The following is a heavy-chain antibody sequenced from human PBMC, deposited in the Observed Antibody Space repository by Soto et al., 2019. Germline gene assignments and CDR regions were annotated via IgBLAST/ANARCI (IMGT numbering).Heavy chain of an antibody. J-gene: IGHJ4*02. D-gene: IGHD3-22*01. CDR1: GGSISSGGYY. V-gene: IGHV4-31*03. CDR2: IYYSGST. CDR3: ARARSRLFDY. Sequence: PSETLSLTSTVSGGSISSGGYYWSWIRQHPGKGLEWIGYIYYSGSTYYNPSLKSRVTISVDTSKNQFSLKLSSVTAADTAVYYCARARSRLFDYWGQVTLVTVSS.